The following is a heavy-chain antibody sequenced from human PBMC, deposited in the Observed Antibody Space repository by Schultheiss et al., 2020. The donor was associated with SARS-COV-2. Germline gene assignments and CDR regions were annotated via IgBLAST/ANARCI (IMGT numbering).Heavy chain of an antibody. V-gene: IGHV4-61*08. J-gene: IGHJ6*02. D-gene: IGHD3-10*01. Sequence: SQTLSLTCTVSGGSISSGGYYWSWIRQPPGKGLEWIGYIYYSGSTNYNPSLKSRVTMSVDTSKNQFSLKLSSVTAADTAVYYCARGWFGEFNYYYYGMDVWGQGTTVTVSS. CDR3: ARGWFGEFNYYYYGMDV. CDR2: IYYSGST. CDR1: GGSISSGGYY.